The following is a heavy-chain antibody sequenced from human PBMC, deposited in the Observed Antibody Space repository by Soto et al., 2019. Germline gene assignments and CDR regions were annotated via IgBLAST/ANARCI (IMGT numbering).Heavy chain of an antibody. D-gene: IGHD2-8*02. Sequence: QVQLQQWGAGRLKPSETLSLTGAVYGGSFSGYYWSWIPPPPGTGLEWIGEINHSGSTHYNPSLKSRVTISVDTSKHQFSLKRTSVTAADRAVYYCARDKITGLFDYWGQGTLVTVSS. CDR1: GGSFSGYY. V-gene: IGHV4-34*01. J-gene: IGHJ4*02. CDR3: ARDKITGLFDY. CDR2: INHSGST.